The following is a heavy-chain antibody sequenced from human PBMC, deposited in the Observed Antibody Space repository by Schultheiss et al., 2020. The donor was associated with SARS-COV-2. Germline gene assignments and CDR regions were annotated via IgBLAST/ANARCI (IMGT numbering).Heavy chain of an antibody. J-gene: IGHJ3*02. V-gene: IGHV4-34*01. CDR1: GGSFSGYY. D-gene: IGHD1-26*01. CDR3: AREGGSYDHAFVI. Sequence: SETLSLTCAVYGGSFSGYYWSWIRQPPGKGLEWIGEINHSGSTNYNPSLKSRVTISVDTSKNQFSLKLSSVTAADTAVYYCAREGGSYDHAFVIWGQGTMVTVSS. CDR2: INHSGST.